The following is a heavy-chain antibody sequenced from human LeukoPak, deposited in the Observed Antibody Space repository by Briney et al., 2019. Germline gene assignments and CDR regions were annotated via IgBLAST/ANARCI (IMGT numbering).Heavy chain of an antibody. D-gene: IGHD3-22*01. CDR3: ATLDSYYDKSGRPLLPD. CDR2: FNREDAAP. V-gene: IGHV1-24*01. J-gene: IGHJ4*02. Sequence: GASVKVSCKVSGYSVTELSMHWVRQAPGLGLEWMGGFNREDAAPIYAQQFRGRVTMTEDTSTDTAYMELSSLRSEDTALYYCATLDSYYDKSGRPLLPDWGQGTLVTVSS. CDR1: GYSVTELS.